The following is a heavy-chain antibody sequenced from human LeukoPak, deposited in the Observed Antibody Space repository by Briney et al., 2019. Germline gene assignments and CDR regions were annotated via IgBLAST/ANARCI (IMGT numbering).Heavy chain of an antibody. J-gene: IGHJ4*02. Sequence: GGSLRLSCAASGFTSSSYAMSWVRQAPGKGLEWVSAISGSGGSTYYADSVKGRFTISRDNSKNTLYLQMNSLRAEDTAVYYCAELRPNYDILTGYFYYFDYWGQGTLVTVSS. CDR1: GFTSSSYA. D-gene: IGHD3-9*01. CDR2: ISGSGGST. CDR3: AELRPNYDILTGYFYYFDY. V-gene: IGHV3-23*01.